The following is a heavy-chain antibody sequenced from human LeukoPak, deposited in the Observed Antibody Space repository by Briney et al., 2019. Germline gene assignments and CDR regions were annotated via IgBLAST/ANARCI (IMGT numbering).Heavy chain of an antibody. V-gene: IGHV4-59*01. CDR3: ARDLRYGPHYYYYYGMDV. CDR2: IYYSGST. J-gene: IGHJ6*02. D-gene: IGHD5-18*01. Sequence: SETLSLTCAVSGGSISSYYWSWIRQPPGKGLEWIGYIYYSGSTNYNPSLKSRVTISVDTSKNQFSLKLSSVTAADTAVYYCARDLRYGPHYYYYYGMDVWGQGTTVTVSS. CDR1: GGSISSYY.